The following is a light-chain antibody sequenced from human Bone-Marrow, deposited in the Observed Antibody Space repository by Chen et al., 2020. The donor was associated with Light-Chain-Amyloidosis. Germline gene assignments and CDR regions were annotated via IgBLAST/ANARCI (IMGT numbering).Light chain of an antibody. CDR1: SSDVGGYNY. V-gene: IGLV2-14*01. Sequence: QSALTQPASVSGSPGQSITISCTGTSSDVGGYNYVSWYQQHPGKAPKLMIYDVSNRHSGVSNRFSGSKSGNTASLTISGLQAEDEADYYRSSYTSSSTLVVFGTGTKVTVL. CDR3: SSYTSSSTLVV. J-gene: IGLJ1*01. CDR2: DVS.